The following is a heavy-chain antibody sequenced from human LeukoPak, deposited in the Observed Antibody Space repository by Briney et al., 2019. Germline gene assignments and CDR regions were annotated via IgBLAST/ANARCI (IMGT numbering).Heavy chain of an antibody. CDR1: GYTFNGYY. CDR2: INPNSSAT. J-gene: IGHJ5*02. CDR3: ARTSGYSVYDWFDP. Sequence: ASVKVSCKASGYTFNGYYMHWVRQAPGQGLEWMGWINPNSSATNYAQKFQGRVTMTRDTSISTAYMELSRLRSDDTAVYYCARTSGYSVYDWFDPWGQGTLVTVSS. V-gene: IGHV1-2*02. D-gene: IGHD5/OR15-5a*01.